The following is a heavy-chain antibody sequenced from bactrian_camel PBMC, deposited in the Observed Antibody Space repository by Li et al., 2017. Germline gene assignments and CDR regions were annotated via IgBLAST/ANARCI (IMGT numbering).Heavy chain of an antibody. J-gene: IGHJ7*01. V-gene: IGHV3S25*01. CDR1: GFTFSTW. CDR2: INEDWGTV. D-gene: IGHD4*01. Sequence: QLVESGGALVQPGGSLRLSCVASGFTFSTWMYWVRQAPGKGLEWVSRINEDWGTVYYVDSVKGRVTISRDNVKNTVDLQMNSLKPEDTALYYCTTEMVIARPWGRAHTYHGVDYWGKGTQVTVS.